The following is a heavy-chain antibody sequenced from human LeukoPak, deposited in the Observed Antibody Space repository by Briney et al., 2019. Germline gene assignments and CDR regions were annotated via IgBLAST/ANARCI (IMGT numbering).Heavy chain of an antibody. CDR2: IYSGGRT. V-gene: IGHV3-53*01. CDR1: GFTVSSND. Sequence: PGGSLRLSCAASGFTVSSNDMSWVRQAPGKGLEWVSVIYSGGRTFYADSVKGRFTISRDNSKNTLYLQMNGLRAEDTAVYYCAIYDSSGYYNYWGQGTLVTVSS. J-gene: IGHJ4*02. CDR3: AIYDSSGYYNY. D-gene: IGHD3-22*01.